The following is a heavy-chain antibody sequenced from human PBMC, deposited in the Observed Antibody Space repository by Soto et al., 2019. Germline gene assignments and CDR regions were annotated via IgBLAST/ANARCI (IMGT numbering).Heavy chain of an antibody. J-gene: IGHJ4*02. D-gene: IGHD6-13*01. CDR1: GFTVSDYF. CDR2: IYSGGSA. CDR3: AREGRGDAGNFDF. V-gene: IGHV3-53*01. Sequence: RLSCAASGFTVSDYFMSWVRHAPGKGLEWVAVIYSGGSAYYADSMKGRFTLSRDNSKNTLYLQVSGLRAEDTAVYYCAREGRGDAGNFDFWGQGTLVTGLL.